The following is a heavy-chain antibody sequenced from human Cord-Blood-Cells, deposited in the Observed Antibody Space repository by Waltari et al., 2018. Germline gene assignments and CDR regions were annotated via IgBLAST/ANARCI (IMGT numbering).Heavy chain of an antibody. CDR1: GGSISSSSYY. Sequence: QLQLQESGPGLVKPSETLSLTCTVSGGSISSSSYYWGWIRQPPGKGLEWIGSIYYSGGTYYNPSLKSRVTISVDTSKNQFSLKLSSVTAADTAVYYCARHRTRDDAFDIWGQGTMVTDSS. D-gene: IGHD1-7*01. CDR2: IYYSGGT. J-gene: IGHJ3*02. V-gene: IGHV4-39*01. CDR3: ARHRTRDDAFDI.